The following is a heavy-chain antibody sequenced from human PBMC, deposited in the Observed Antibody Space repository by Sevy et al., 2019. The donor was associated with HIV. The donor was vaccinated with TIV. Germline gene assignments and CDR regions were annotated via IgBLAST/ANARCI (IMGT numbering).Heavy chain of an antibody. J-gene: IGHJ5*02. CDR2: ISYDGTNK. CDR3: ARDQRDYAGNVRTGWFDP. V-gene: IGHV3-30-3*01. CDR1: GFTFSSYA. D-gene: IGHD4-17*01. Sequence: GGSLRLSCAASGFTFSSYAMHWVRQAPGKGLEWVAVISYDGTNKYYADSVKGRFTISRDNSKKILYVQMNSLRGEDTAVYYCARDQRDYAGNVRTGWFDPWGQGTLVTVSS.